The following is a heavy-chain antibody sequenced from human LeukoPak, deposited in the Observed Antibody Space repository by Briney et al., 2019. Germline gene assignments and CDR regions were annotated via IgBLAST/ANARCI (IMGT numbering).Heavy chain of an antibody. J-gene: IGHJ5*02. Sequence: PSGTLSLTCTVSGGSISSYYWSWIRQPPGKGLEWIGYIYYSGSTNYNPSLKSRVTISVDTSKNQFSLQLSSVTAADTAGYYCARYYYDSSGYYSVNWFDPWGQGTLVTVSS. CDR2: IYYSGST. D-gene: IGHD3-22*01. CDR1: GGSISSYY. V-gene: IGHV4-59*01. CDR3: ARYYYDSSGYYSVNWFDP.